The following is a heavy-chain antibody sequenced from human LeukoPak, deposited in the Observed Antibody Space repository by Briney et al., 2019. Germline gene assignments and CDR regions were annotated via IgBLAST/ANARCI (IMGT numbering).Heavy chain of an antibody. CDR3: ARVRGALGCGMDV. J-gene: IGHJ6*02. D-gene: IGHD3-10*01. Sequence: GGSLRLSCAASGFTFSRFWMSWVRQAPGKGLEWVANIKEDGSEKHYVDSVKGRFTISRDNSKNSLYLQMNSLRAEDTAVYYCARVRGALGCGMDVWGQGTTVTVSS. V-gene: IGHV3-7*01. CDR1: GFTFSRFW. CDR2: IKEDGSEK.